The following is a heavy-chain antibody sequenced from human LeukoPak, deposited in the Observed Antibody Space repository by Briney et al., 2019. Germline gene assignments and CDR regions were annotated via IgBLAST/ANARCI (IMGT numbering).Heavy chain of an antibody. J-gene: IGHJ4*02. Sequence: GGSLRLSCAASGFTFSDYYMTWIRQAPGKGLEWVSYISSGSSYTDYADSVKGRFTISRDNAKNSLDLQMNILRAEDTALYYCARARGSIPSSSFDYWGQGTLVTVSS. CDR1: GFTFSDYY. V-gene: IGHV3-11*06. D-gene: IGHD6-6*01. CDR3: ARARGSIPSSSFDY. CDR2: ISSGSSYT.